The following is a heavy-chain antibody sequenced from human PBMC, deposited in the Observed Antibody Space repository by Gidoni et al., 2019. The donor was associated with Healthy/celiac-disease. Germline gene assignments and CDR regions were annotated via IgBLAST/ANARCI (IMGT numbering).Heavy chain of an antibody. V-gene: IGHV4-38-2*02. CDR3: ASTPPTQDIVVVVAATGAGYFDY. CDR2: IYHSGST. D-gene: IGHD2-15*01. J-gene: IGHJ4*02. Sequence: QVQLQESGPGLVKPSETLSLTCTVSGYSISSGYYWGWIRQPPGKGLEWIGSIYHSGSTYYNPSLKSRVTISVDTSKNQFSLKLSSVTAADTAVYYCASTPPTQDIVVVVAATGAGYFDYWGQGTLVTVSS. CDR1: GYSISSGYY.